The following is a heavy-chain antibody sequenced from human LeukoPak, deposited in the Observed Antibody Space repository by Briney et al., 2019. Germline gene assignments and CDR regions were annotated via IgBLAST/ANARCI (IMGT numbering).Heavy chain of an antibody. CDR3: ARGGSLAAAPHKYYFDY. V-gene: IGHV1-46*01. CDR1: GYTFFDHY. D-gene: IGHD6-19*01. CDR2: IIPIFGTA. J-gene: IGHJ4*02. Sequence: GASVKVSCKASGYTFFDHYMHWVRQAPGQGLEWMGGIIPIFGTANYAQKFQGRVTMTRDTSTSTVYMELGSLRSEDTAVYFCARGGSLAAAPHKYYFDYWGQGTLVTDSS.